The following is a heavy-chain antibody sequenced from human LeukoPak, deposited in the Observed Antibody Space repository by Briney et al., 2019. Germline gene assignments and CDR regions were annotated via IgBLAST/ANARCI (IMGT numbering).Heavy chain of an antibody. V-gene: IGHV3-33*03. J-gene: IGHJ5*02. CDR2: IWYDGSNK. CDR3: ARAVSGTYYAWFDP. Sequence: GGSLRLSCAASGFTFSSYGMHWVRQAPGKGLEWVAVIWYDGSNKYYADSVKGRFTISRDNAKNSLYLQMNSLRAEDTALYYCARAVSGTYYAWFDPWGQGTLVTVSS. CDR1: GFTFSSYG. D-gene: IGHD1-26*01.